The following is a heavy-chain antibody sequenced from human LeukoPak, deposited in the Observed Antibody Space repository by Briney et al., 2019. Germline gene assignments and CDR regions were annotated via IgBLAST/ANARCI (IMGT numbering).Heavy chain of an antibody. Sequence: SETLSLTCTVSGGSISPYYWSFIRQPAGKGLEWIGRISTSGSSKYNPSLESRVTMSVDTSKNQFSLKLSSVTAADTAVYYCARVSSSWYQDWYFDLWGRGTLVTVSS. CDR1: GGSISPYY. V-gene: IGHV4-4*07. J-gene: IGHJ2*01. CDR3: ARVSSSWYQDWYFDL. D-gene: IGHD6-13*01. CDR2: ISTSGSS.